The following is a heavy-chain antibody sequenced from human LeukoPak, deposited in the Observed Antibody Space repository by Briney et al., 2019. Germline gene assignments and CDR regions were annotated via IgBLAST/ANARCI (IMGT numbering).Heavy chain of an antibody. D-gene: IGHD3-10*01. Sequence: ASVKVSCKVSGYTLTELSMHWVRQAPGKGLEWMGGFDPEDGETIYAQKFQGRVTMTEDTSTDTAYMELSSLRSEDTAVYYCATVDYYGSWRLRNWFDPWGQGTLVTVSS. J-gene: IGHJ5*02. CDR3: ATVDYYGSWRLRNWFDP. CDR2: FDPEDGET. V-gene: IGHV1-24*01. CDR1: GYTLTELS.